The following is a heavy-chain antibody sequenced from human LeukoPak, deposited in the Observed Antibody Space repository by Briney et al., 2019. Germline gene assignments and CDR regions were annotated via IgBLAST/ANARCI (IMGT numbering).Heavy chain of an antibody. J-gene: IGHJ3*02. Sequence: SETLSLTCTVSGGSISNYYWSWIRRPAGKGLEWIGRKYARGSSNYNPPVQSRVTMSGDTSKNQFSLKLRSVTAADPAVYYCARGRYCSADICTGGDSFDIWGQGTMVSVSP. V-gene: IGHV4-4*07. D-gene: IGHD2-15*01. CDR2: KYARGSS. CDR3: ARGRYCSADICTGGDSFDI. CDR1: GGSISNYY.